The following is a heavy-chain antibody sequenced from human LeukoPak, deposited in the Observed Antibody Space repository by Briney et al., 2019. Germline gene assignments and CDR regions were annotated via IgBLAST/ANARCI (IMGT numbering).Heavy chain of an antibody. CDR2: IYHSGST. CDR3: ARVSFRGSGRGWFDP. Sequence: SSETLSLTCAVSGGSISSGGYSWSWIRQPPGKGLEWTGYIYHSGSTYYNPSLKSRVTISVDRSKNQFSLKLSSVTAADTAVYYCARVSFRGSGRGWFDPWGQGTLVTVSS. J-gene: IGHJ5*02. CDR1: GGSISSGGYS. D-gene: IGHD3-10*01. V-gene: IGHV4-30-2*01.